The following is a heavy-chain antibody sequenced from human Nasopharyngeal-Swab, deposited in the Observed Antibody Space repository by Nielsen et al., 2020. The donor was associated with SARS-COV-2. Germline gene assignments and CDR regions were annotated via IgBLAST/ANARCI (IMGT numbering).Heavy chain of an antibody. CDR1: GFTFSSYT. V-gene: IGHV3-64D*06. D-gene: IGHD2-15*01. CDR2: ISSNGGST. CDR3: VKDRGAHSVVVVAAS. J-gene: IGHJ4*02. Sequence: GGSLRLSCSGSGFTFSSYTMHWVRQALGKGLEHVSAISSNGGSTYYADSVKGRFTISRDNSKNTLNLQMSSLRAEDTAVYYCVKDRGAHSVVVVAASWGQGTLVTVSS.